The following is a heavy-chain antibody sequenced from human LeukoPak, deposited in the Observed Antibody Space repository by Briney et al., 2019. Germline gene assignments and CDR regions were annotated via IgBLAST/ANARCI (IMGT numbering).Heavy chain of an antibody. D-gene: IGHD2-2*01. CDR2: IGFTHNT. V-gene: IGHV3-23*03. Sequence: PGVPVRLPCVACGFTFSSYAMSWVRHATGKALEWVSVIGFTHNTYYADSVKGRFTISRDNSKNTVYLQMNSLRAEDTAVYYCAKEYCSSSSCHGYFDYWGQGTLVTVSS. J-gene: IGHJ4*02. CDR3: AKEYCSSSSCHGYFDY. CDR1: GFTFSSYA.